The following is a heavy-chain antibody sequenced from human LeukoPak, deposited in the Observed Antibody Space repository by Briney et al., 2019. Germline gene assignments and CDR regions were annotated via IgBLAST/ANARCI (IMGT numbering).Heavy chain of an antibody. CDR2: IVVGSGNT. D-gene: IGHD1-26*01. V-gene: IGHV1-58*01. J-gene: IGHJ4*02. CDR3: AADRPQGIVQIGFDY. Sequence: GASVKVSCKASGFTFTSSAVQWVRQARGQRLEWIGWIVVGSGNTNYAQKFQERVTITRDMSTSTAYMELSSLRSEDTAVYYCAADRPQGIVQIGFDYWGQGTLVTVSS. CDR1: GFTFTSSA.